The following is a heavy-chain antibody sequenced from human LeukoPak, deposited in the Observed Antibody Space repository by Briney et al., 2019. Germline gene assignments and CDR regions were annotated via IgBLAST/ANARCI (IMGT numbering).Heavy chain of an antibody. CDR3: ARVTRWAGLDF. V-gene: IGHV4-34*01. D-gene: IGHD2-21*02. Sequence: SETLSLTCAVYGGSFSGYYWSWIRQPPGKGLEWIGEINHSGSTNYNPSLKSRVTISVDTSKNQFSLHLTSVTAADTAVYFCARVTRWAGLDFWGQGTLVTVSS. CDR2: INHSGST. CDR1: GGSFSGYY. J-gene: IGHJ4*02.